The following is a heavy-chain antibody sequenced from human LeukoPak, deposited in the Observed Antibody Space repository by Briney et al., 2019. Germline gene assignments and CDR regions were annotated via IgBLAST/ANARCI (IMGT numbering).Heavy chain of an antibody. J-gene: IGHJ4*02. CDR2: INPTSDST. Sequence: ASVKVSCKASGYTFTNYYIHWVRQAPGQGLEWMGIINPTSDSTDYTQKFQGRVTMTRDTSTSTVYMELSSLRADDTAVYYCARLGYYYDSLGHYDYWGQGTLVIVSS. V-gene: IGHV1-46*01. D-gene: IGHD3-22*01. CDR1: GYTFTNYY. CDR3: ARLGYYYDSLGHYDY.